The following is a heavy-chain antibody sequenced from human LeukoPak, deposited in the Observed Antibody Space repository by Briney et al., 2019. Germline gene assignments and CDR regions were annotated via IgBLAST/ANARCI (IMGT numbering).Heavy chain of an antibody. Sequence: GGSLRLSCAASGFIFSSYSMIWVRQAPGKGLEWVSYISSSGSTIYYADSVKGRFTISRDNAKNSLYLQMNSLRAEDTAVYYCAVLTYQLLDYYFDYWGQGTLVTVSS. CDR3: AVLTYQLLDYYFDY. CDR1: GFIFSSYS. J-gene: IGHJ4*02. CDR2: ISSSGSTI. V-gene: IGHV3-48*01. D-gene: IGHD2-2*01.